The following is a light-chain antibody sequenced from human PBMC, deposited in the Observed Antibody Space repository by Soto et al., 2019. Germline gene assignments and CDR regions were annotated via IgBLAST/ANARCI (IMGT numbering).Light chain of an antibody. J-gene: IGKJ4*01. Sequence: EIVLTQSPATLSSSPGERATLSCRASQSIDTYLAWYQQKPGQAPRLLIYDASDRATGIPARFSGSGSGTALTLTISGLEPGDFALYYCQQRYKWPLTFGGGTKVDI. CDR1: QSIDTY. CDR3: QQRYKWPLT. V-gene: IGKV3-11*01. CDR2: DAS.